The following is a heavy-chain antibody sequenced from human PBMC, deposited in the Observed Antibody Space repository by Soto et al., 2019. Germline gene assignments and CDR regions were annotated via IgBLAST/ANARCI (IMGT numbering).Heavy chain of an antibody. D-gene: IGHD6-6*01. Sequence: QVQLVQSGAEVKKPGSSVKVSCKASGGTFSSYAISWVRQAPGQGLEWMGGIIPIFGTANDAQKFQGRVTITADESTSTAYRELSSLRSEDTAVYYCARGGSPWQLDGWFDPWGQGTLVTVSS. J-gene: IGHJ5*02. CDR3: ARGGSPWQLDGWFDP. V-gene: IGHV1-69*01. CDR1: GGTFSSYA. CDR2: IIPIFGTA.